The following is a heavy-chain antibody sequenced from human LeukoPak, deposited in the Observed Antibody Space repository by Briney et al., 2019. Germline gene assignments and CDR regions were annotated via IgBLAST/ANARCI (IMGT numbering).Heavy chain of an antibody. D-gene: IGHD1-26*01. V-gene: IGHV4-39*07. CDR3: ARAEAVGATEAEIGAFDI. Sequence: PSETLSLTCSVSGDSISTSSSYWGWIRQPPGKGLEWIGSIYYSGSTYYNPSLKSRVTISVDTSKNQFSLKLSSVTAADTAVYYCARAEAVGATEAEIGAFDIWGQGTMVTVSS. J-gene: IGHJ3*02. CDR2: IYYSGST. CDR1: GDSISTSSSY.